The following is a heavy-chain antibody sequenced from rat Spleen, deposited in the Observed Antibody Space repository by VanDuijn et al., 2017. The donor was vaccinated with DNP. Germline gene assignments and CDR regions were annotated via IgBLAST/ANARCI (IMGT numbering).Heavy chain of an antibody. CDR1: GFTFSDYS. J-gene: IGHJ4*01. V-gene: IGHV5S10*01. CDR3: ITFEGRNA. Sequence: EVQLVESGGGLVQPGRSLKLSCAASGFTFSDYSMAWVRQAPKKGLEWVATIVYDGSGTYYGDSVKGRFTISRNNAKSTLYLQMDSLRSEDTATYYCITFEGRNAWGQGTSVTVSS. D-gene: IGHD1-11*01. CDR2: IVYDGSGT.